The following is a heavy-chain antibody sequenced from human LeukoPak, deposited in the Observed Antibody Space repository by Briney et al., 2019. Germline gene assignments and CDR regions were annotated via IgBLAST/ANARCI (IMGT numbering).Heavy chain of an antibody. CDR1: GFTFSDYY. CDR3: ARDRTRPELNYYYGMDV. J-gene: IGHJ6*02. D-gene: IGHD1-7*01. Sequence: GGSLRLSCAASGFTFSDYYMSWIRQAPGKGLEWVSYISSSGSTIYYADSVKGRFTISRDNAKSSLYLQMNSLRAEDTAVYYCARDRTRPELNYYYGMDVWGQGTTVTVSS. V-gene: IGHV3-11*01. CDR2: ISSSGSTI.